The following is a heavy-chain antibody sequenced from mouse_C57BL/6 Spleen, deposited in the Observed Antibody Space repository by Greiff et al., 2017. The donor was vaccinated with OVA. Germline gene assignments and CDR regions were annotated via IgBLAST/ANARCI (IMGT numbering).Heavy chain of an antibody. D-gene: IGHD2-5*01. CDR2: IDPSDSYT. J-gene: IGHJ3*01. Sequence: QLQQPGAELVMPGASVKLSCKASGYTFTSYWMHWVKQRPGQGLEWIGEIDPSDSYTNYNQKFKGKSTLTVDKSSSTAYMQLSSLTSEDSAVYYCARAYSNYFAYWGQGTLVTVSA. CDR1: GYTFTSYW. CDR3: ARAYSNYFAY. V-gene: IGHV1-69*01.